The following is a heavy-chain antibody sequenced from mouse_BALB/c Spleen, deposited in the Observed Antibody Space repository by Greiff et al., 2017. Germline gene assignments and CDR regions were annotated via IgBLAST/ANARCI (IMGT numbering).Heavy chain of an antibody. Sequence: DVHLVESGGGLVKPGGSLKLSCAASGFAFSSYDMSWVRQTPEKRLEWVAYISSGGGSTYYPDTVKGRFTISRDNAKNTLYLQMSSLKSEDTAMYYCARRGYDYEGLAWFAYWGQGTLVTVSA. J-gene: IGHJ3*01. CDR3: ARRGYDYEGLAWFAY. CDR1: GFAFSSYD. V-gene: IGHV5-12-1*01. D-gene: IGHD2-4*01. CDR2: ISSGGGST.